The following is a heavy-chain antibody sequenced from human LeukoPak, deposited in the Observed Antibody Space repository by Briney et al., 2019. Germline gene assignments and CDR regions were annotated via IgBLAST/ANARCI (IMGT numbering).Heavy chain of an antibody. CDR3: ARVFRIAVAGTDAFDM. V-gene: IGHV3-74*01. Sequence: GGSLRLSCAASGFTFSSYWMHWVRQAPGKGLVWVSRINSDGSSSSYADSVKGRFTISRDNAKNTLYLQMNSLRAEDTAVYYCARVFRIAVAGTDAFDMWGQATMVTVSS. CDR1: GFTFSSYW. J-gene: IGHJ3*02. D-gene: IGHD6-19*01. CDR2: INSDGSSS.